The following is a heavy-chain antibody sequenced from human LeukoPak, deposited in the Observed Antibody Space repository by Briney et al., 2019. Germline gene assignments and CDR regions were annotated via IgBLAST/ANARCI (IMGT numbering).Heavy chain of an antibody. CDR1: GYTFTGYY. J-gene: IGHJ4*02. D-gene: IGHD2-15*01. V-gene: IGHV1-46*01. CDR2: INPSGGST. CDR3: ARDRGSGGYEDHRGDY. Sequence: GASVKVSCKASGYTFTGYYMHWVRQAPGQGLEWMGIINPSGGSTSYAQKFQGRVTMTRDTSTSTVYMELSSLRSEDTAVYYCARDRGSGGYEDHRGDYWGQGTLVTVSS.